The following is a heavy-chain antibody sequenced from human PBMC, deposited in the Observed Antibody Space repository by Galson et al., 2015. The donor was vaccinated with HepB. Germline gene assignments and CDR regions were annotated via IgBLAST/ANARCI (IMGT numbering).Heavy chain of an antibody. CDR3: ARLIGGGDWSNWFDP. CDR2: ISDNTGRT. CDR1: GDTFTTYG. J-gene: IGHJ5*02. Sequence: SVKVSCKASGDTFTTYGISWVRQAPGQGLEWMAWISDNTGRTFYAQKFQGRLTVTTDTSTSTAYMELRSLTSDDTAVYYCARLIGGGDWSNWFDPWGQGTLVTVSS. D-gene: IGHD2-21*02. V-gene: IGHV1-18*01.